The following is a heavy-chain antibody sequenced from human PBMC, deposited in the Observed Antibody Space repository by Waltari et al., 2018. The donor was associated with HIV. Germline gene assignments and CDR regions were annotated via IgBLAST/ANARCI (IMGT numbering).Heavy chain of an antibody. CDR1: PSRFTTYW. Sequence: EVQLVQSGAEVEEPGESLTISCTGPPSRFTTYWSAGVRQISGKGREWMGVIYSGSSDATYSPSFQGRVTISAVKSSATAFLHLNSLKASDSGNYYCARQFILGSSYKAAFDIWGQGTLVTVSS. CDR3: ARQFILGSSYKAAFDI. CDR2: IYSGSSDA. V-gene: IGHV5-51*01. J-gene: IGHJ3*02. D-gene: IGHD3-10*01.